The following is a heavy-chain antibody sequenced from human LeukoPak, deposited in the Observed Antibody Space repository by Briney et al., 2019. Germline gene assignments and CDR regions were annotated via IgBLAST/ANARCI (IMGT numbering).Heavy chain of an antibody. D-gene: IGHD2-21*01. CDR1: GLTVGTNS. J-gene: IGHJ1*01. CDR2: IYSGDST. CDR3: ASAREYCGSAECYEYFQH. V-gene: IGHV3-53*01. Sequence: GGSLRLSCAASGLTVGTNSMSWVRQSPGKGLEWVSVIYSGDSTHYADSVNGRFTISRDNSRNTLFLQMNSLRAEDTALYYCASAREYCGSAECYEYFQHWARAPWSPSP.